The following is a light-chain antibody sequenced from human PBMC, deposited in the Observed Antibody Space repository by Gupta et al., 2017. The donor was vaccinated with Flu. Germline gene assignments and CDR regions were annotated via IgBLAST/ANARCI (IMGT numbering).Light chain of an antibody. V-gene: IGKV3-20*01. CDR3: QQYGSPSYS. CDR1: QSVSSSY. J-gene: IGKJ2*03. CDR2: ATS. Sequence: EFVLTQSPGTLSLSPGERATLSCRASQSVSSSYLAWYQQKPGQAPRLIIYATSRRATGIPDRFSGSGSGTGFTLTVSRLEPEDFAVYYCQQYGSPSYSFGQGTKLEIK.